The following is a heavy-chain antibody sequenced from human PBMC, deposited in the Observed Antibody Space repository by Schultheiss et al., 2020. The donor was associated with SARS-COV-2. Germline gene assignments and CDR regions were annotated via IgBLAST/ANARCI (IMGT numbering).Heavy chain of an antibody. J-gene: IGHJ4*02. Sequence: GGSLRLSCAASGFTFSSYAMSWVRQAPGKGLEWVAVISYDGSNKYYADSVKGRFTISRDNSKNTLYLQMNSLRAEDTAVYYCARGGYSSGWHHHYYFDYWGQGTLVTVSS. CDR2: ISYDGSNK. D-gene: IGHD6-19*01. CDR3: ARGGYSSGWHHHYYFDY. V-gene: IGHV3-30*04. CDR1: GFTFSSYA.